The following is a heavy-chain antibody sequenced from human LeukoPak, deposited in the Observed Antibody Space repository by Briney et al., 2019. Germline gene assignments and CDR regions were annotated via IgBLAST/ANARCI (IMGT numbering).Heavy chain of an antibody. V-gene: IGHV1-69*05. Sequence: GASVKVSCKASGGTFSSYAISWVRQAPGQGLEWMGGIIPIFGTANYAQKFQGRVTITTDESTSTAYMELSSLRSEDTAVYYCAIVVVPAAIYYYYYMDVWGKGTTVTVSS. CDR1: GGTFSSYA. D-gene: IGHD2-2*01. J-gene: IGHJ6*03. CDR3: AIVVVPAAIYYYYYMDV. CDR2: IIPIFGTA.